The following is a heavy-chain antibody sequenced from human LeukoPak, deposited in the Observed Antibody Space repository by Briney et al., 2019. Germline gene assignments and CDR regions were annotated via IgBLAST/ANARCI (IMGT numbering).Heavy chain of an antibody. V-gene: IGHV3-74*01. D-gene: IGHD3-22*01. Sequence: GGSLRLFCTASGLILRSLGAHWVPKAPGKGRVCLSRIKSDGSTNYADSVKGRFTISRDNAKNTLSLQMNSLRAEDTGVYYCARAPSEIGGYYPEYFRHWGQGTLVTVSS. CDR3: ARAPSEIGGYYPEYFRH. CDR2: IKSDGST. J-gene: IGHJ1*01. CDR1: GLILRSLG.